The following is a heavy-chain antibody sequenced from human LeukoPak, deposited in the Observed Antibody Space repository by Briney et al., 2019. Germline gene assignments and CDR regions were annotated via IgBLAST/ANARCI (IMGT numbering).Heavy chain of an antibody. CDR2: INPNSGDT. CDR1: GYTFTGYY. CDR3: ARDGVSYPNPATYYGMDV. J-gene: IGHJ6*02. Sequence: ASVKVSCKASGYTFTGYYMHWVRQAPGQGLEWMGWINPNSGDTNYAQKFQGRVTMTRDTSISTAYMELSRLRSDDTAVYYCARDGVSYPNPATYYGMDVWGQGTTVTVSS. V-gene: IGHV1-2*02. D-gene: IGHD1-26*01.